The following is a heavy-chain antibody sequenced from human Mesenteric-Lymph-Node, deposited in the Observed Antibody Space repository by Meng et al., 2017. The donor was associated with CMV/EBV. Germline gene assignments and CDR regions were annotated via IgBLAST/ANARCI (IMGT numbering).Heavy chain of an antibody. CDR1: GFTFSSSA. D-gene: IGHD3-10*01. J-gene: IGHJ6*02. CDR3: AKGEVFLYYYGMDV. CDR2: ISYDGNNK. V-gene: IGHV3-30*04. Sequence: GGSLRLSCAASGFTFSSSAMHWVRQAPGKGLEWVAVISYDGNNKYYADSVKGRFTISRDNSKNTLYLQMNSLRAEDTAVYYCAKGEVFLYYYGMDVWGQGTTVTVSS.